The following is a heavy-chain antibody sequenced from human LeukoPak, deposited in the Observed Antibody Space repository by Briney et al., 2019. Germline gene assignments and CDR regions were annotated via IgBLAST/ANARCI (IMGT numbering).Heavy chain of an antibody. V-gene: IGHV3-13*04. J-gene: IGHJ4*02. Sequence: GGSLRLSCAASGFIFNTYDMHWVRQTTGKGLEWVSAIDSAGNTYYPGSVKGRFTISRENAKNSLYLQMNSLRAGDTAVYYCVREGPGSGWTYFDYWGQRTLVTVSS. CDR2: IDSAGNT. CDR1: GFIFNTYD. CDR3: VREGPGSGWTYFDY. D-gene: IGHD6-19*01.